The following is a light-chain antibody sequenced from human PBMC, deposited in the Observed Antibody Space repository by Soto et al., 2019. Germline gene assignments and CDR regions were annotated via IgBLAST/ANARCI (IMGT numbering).Light chain of an antibody. CDR1: QSVSSN. CDR3: QQYNNWSPPT. J-gene: IGKJ1*01. CDR2: GAS. Sequence: EIVMTQSPGTLSVSPGERVTLSCSASQSVSSNLAWYQQKAGQAPRLLIYGASTRATYIPVRFSGSGSGTEFTLTISSLQSEDFAVYYCQQYNNWSPPTFGQGTKVEIK. V-gene: IGKV3-15*01.